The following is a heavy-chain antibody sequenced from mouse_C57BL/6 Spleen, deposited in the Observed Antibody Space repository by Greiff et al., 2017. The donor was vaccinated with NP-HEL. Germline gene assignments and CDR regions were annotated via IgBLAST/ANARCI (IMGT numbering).Heavy chain of an antibody. Sequence: QVQLQQSGAELVRPGASVTLSCKASGYTFTDYEMHWVKQTPVHGLEWIGAIDPETGGTAYNQKFKGKAILTADKSSSTAYMELRSLTSEDSAVYYCTRNDGYYVFFDYWGQGTTLTVSS. V-gene: IGHV1-15*01. J-gene: IGHJ2*01. CDR2: IDPETGGT. D-gene: IGHD2-3*01. CDR1: GYTFTDYE. CDR3: TRNDGYYVFFDY.